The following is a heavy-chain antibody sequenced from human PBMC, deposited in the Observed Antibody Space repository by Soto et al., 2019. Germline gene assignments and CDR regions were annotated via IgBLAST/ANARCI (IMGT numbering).Heavy chain of an antibody. J-gene: IGHJ6*02. D-gene: IGHD1-1*01. Sequence: GGSLRLSCAASGFTFSSYSMNWVRQAPGKGLEWVSSISSSSSYIYYADSVKGRFTISRDNAKNSLYLQMNSLRAEDTAVYYWGRYKTEEYYHYRIDGWGQGTTVTVSS. CDR1: GFTFSSYS. CDR2: ISSSSSYI. V-gene: IGHV3-21*01. CDR3: GRYKTEEYYHYRIDG.